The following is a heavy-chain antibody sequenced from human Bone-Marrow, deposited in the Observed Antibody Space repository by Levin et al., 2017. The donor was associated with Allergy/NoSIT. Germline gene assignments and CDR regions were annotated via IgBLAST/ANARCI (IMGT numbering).Heavy chain of an antibody. D-gene: IGHD3-10*01. CDR1: GYTFTNYW. Sequence: KVSCKTSGYTFTNYWIGWVRQMPGKGLEWMGIINPADSDARYSPSFQGQVTMSADKSISTAYLQWSSLKASDTAMYYCARPTDYYGHFDYWGQGTLVTVSS. V-gene: IGHV5-51*01. CDR3: ARPTDYYGHFDY. J-gene: IGHJ4*02. CDR2: INPADSDA.